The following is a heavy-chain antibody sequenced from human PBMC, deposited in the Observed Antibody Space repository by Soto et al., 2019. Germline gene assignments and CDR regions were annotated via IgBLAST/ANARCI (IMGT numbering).Heavy chain of an antibody. V-gene: IGHV3-15*07. CDR2: IQSKTYGEAT. D-gene: IGHD2-21*01. J-gene: IGHJ4*02. CDR3: TSGLILVVAASRLASY. Sequence: EVQLVESGGGLLKPGESVRLSCAASGFSFDNAWMNWVRQAPGKGLEWVGRIQSKTYGEATDYAAPVKGRFTISRDDSKNTPYPHMNRLKADDSAVYYCTSGLILVVAASRLASYWGQGTLVTVSS. CDR1: GFSFDNAW.